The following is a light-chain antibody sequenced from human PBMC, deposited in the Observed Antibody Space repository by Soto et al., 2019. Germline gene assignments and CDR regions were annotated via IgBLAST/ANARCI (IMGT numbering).Light chain of an antibody. Sequence: EIVMTQSPATLSVSPGERATLSCRASQSVSNNLAWYQKKPGQAPRLLIYGASTRATNIPARFSGSGSGTEFTLTISSLQSEDFAISYCQQYNNWWTFGQGTRVEIK. CDR3: QQYNNWWT. CDR1: QSVSNN. J-gene: IGKJ1*01. V-gene: IGKV3-15*01. CDR2: GAS.